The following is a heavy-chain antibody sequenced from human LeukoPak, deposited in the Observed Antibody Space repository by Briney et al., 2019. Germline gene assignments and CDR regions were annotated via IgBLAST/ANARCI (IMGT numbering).Heavy chain of an antibody. J-gene: IGHJ5*02. CDR2: INPNSGGT. D-gene: IGHD1-26*01. V-gene: IGHV1-2*06. CDR1: GYTFTGYY. Sequence: GASVKVSCKASGYTFTGYYMHWVRQAPGQGLEWMGRINPNSGGTNYAQKFQGRVTMTRDTSISTAYMVLSRLRSDDTTVYYCARGELVGLGAISAGWFDPWGQGTLVTVSS. CDR3: ARGELVGLGAISAGWFDP.